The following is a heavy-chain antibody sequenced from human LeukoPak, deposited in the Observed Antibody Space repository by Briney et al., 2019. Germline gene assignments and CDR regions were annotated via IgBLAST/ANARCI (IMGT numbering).Heavy chain of an antibody. V-gene: IGHV4-39*07. CDR1: GGSISSSSCY. Sequence: SETLSLTCTVSGGSISSSSCYWGWIRQPPGKGLEWIGSIYYSGSTYYNPSLKSRVTISVDTSKNQFSLKLSSVTAADTAVYYCARVVRNQLLGGFDYWGQGTLVTVSS. J-gene: IGHJ4*02. CDR2: IYYSGST. D-gene: IGHD2-2*01. CDR3: ARVVRNQLLGGFDY.